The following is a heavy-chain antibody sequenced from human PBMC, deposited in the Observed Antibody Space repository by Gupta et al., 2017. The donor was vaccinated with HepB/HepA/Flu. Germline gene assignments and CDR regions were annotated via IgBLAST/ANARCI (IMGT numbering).Heavy chain of an antibody. Sequence: QVQLVESGGGVVQPGRSLRLYCAASGFTFSSYAMPWVRQAPGKGLEWVAVLSYDGSNKYYADSVKGRFTISRDNSKNTLYLQMNSLRAEDTAVYYCARDLVYSSSFGGMDVWGQGTTVTVSS. J-gene: IGHJ6*02. D-gene: IGHD6-6*01. CDR1: GFTFSSYA. CDR2: LSYDGSNK. V-gene: IGHV3-30-3*01. CDR3: ARDLVYSSSFGGMDV.